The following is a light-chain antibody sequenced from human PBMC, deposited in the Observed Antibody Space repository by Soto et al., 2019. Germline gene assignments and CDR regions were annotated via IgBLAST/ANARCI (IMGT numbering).Light chain of an antibody. CDR2: AAS. V-gene: IGKV1-39*01. Sequence: DIQMTQSPSSLSASVGDRVTITCRASQSISSYLNWYQQKPGKAPKLLIYAASSLQSGVPSRFSGSGSGTDFTLTISSLQPEDFATYYCQQSYSTRFCGGTKVEIK. CDR1: QSISSY. J-gene: IGKJ4*01. CDR3: QQSYSTR.